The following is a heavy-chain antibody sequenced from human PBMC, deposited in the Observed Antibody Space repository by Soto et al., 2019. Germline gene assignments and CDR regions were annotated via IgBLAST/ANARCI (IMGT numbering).Heavy chain of an antibody. CDR1: GFTFSSYA. D-gene: IGHD3-3*01. V-gene: IGHV3-23*01. Sequence: PGGCRRLYGGASGFTFSSYAMSWVRKAPGKGLEWVSAISGSGGSTYYADSVKGRFTISRDNSKNTLYLQMNSLRAEDTAVYYCAKQNYDFWSGPPQYYFDYWGQGTLVTVSS. J-gene: IGHJ4*02. CDR2: ISGSGGST. CDR3: AKQNYDFWSGPPQYYFDY.